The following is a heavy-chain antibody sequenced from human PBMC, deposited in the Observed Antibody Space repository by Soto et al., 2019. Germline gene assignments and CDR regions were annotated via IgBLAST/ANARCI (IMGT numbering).Heavy chain of an antibody. D-gene: IGHD1-26*01. CDR1: GFTFSGSA. CDR2: IRSKANSYAT. J-gene: IGHJ6*02. Sequence: EVQLVESGGGLVQPGGSLKLSCAASGFTFSGSAMHWVRQASGKGLEWVGRIRSKANSYATAYAASVKGRFTISRDDSKNTEYLQMNSLKTEDTAVYYCTRDGASDYYYGMDVWGQGTTVTVSS. V-gene: IGHV3-73*02. CDR3: TRDGASDYYYGMDV.